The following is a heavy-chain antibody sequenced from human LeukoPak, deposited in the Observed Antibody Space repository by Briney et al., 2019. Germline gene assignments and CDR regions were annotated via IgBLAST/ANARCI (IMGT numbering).Heavy chain of an antibody. CDR3: AKDTSLRPIASDY. CDR2: ISGSGGST. Sequence: GGSLRLSCAASGFTFSSYAMSWARQAPGKGLEWVSAISGSGGSTYYADSVKGRFTISRDNSKNTLYLQMNSLRAEDTAVYYCAKDTSLRPIASDYWGQGTLVTVSS. V-gene: IGHV3-23*01. D-gene: IGHD2-21*01. CDR1: GFTFSSYA. J-gene: IGHJ4*02.